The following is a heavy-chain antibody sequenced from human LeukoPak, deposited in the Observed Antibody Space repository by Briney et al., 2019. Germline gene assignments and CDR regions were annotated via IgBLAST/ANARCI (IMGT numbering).Heavy chain of an antibody. J-gene: IGHJ4*02. CDR1: GGSISSGDYY. CDR3: ARGRGTAMVNFDY. V-gene: IGHV4-30-4*01. D-gene: IGHD5-18*01. Sequence: SETLSLTCTVSGGSISSGDYYWSWIRQPPGKGLEWIGYIYYSGSTYYNPSLKSRVTISVDTSKNQFSLKLSSVTAADTAVYYCARGRGTAMVNFDYWGQGTLVTVSS. CDR2: IYYSGST.